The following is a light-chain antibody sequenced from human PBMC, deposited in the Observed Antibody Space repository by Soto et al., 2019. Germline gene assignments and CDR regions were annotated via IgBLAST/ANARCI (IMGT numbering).Light chain of an antibody. CDR2: DAS. CDR3: QQYGSSPPYT. Sequence: EIVLTQSPATLSLSPGERATLSCGASQSVSNSYLAWYQQKPGLAPRLLIYDASSRATGIPDRFSGSGSGTDFTLTISRLEPEDFAVYYCQQYGSSPPYTFGQGTKLEFK. V-gene: IGKV3D-20*01. J-gene: IGKJ2*01. CDR1: QSVSNSY.